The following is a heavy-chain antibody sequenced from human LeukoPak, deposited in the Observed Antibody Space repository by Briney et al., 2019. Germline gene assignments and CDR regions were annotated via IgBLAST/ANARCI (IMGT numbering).Heavy chain of an antibody. Sequence: GGALRLSCAASGFTFSSYGMHWVRQAPGKGLEWVSYISSSSSTIYYADSVKGRFTISRDNAKNSLYLQMNSLRAEDTAVYYCARDEVEVVGADFDYWGQGTLVTVSS. V-gene: IGHV3-48*04. CDR3: ARDEVEVVGADFDY. CDR2: ISSSSSTI. CDR1: GFTFSSYG. J-gene: IGHJ4*02. D-gene: IGHD2-15*01.